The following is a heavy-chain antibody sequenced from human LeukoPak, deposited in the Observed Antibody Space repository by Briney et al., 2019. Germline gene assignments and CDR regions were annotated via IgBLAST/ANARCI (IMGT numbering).Heavy chain of an antibody. V-gene: IGHV1-18*01. CDR1: GYTFTSYG. CDR3: ARVGIAVAGTGSWFDP. CDR2: VSAYNGNT. D-gene: IGHD6-19*01. J-gene: IGHJ5*02. Sequence: ASVKVSCKASGYTFTSYGISWVRQAPGQGLEWMGWVSAYNGNTNYAQKLQGRVTMTTDTSTSTAYMELRSLRSDDTAVYYCARVGIAVAGTGSWFDPWGQGTLVTVSS.